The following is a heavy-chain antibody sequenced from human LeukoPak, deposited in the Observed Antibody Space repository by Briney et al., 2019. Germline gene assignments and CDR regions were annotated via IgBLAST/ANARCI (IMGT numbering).Heavy chain of an antibody. CDR2: ISGSGGST. D-gene: IGHD4-17*01. V-gene: IGHV3-23*01. CDR1: GFTFSSYA. Sequence: QPGGSLRLSCAASGFTFSSYAMYWVRQAPGKGLEWVSAISGSGGSTYYADSVKGRFTISRDNSKNTLYLQMNSLRAEDTAVYYCAKGSYGDYVRYYYYMDVWGKGTTVTVSS. CDR3: AKGSYGDYVRYYYYMDV. J-gene: IGHJ6*03.